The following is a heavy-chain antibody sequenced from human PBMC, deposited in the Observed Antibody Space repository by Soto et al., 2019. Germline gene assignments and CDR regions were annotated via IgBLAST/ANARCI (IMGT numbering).Heavy chain of an antibody. Sequence: GSLRLSCAASGFTFSSYAMHWVRQAPGKGLELVAVISYDGSNKYYADSVKGRFTISRDNSKNTLYLQMNSLRAEDTAVYSCARDMVDTAMVLDYWGQGTLVTVSS. CDR2: ISYDGSNK. V-gene: IGHV3-30-3*01. CDR1: GFTFSSYA. J-gene: IGHJ4*02. CDR3: ARDMVDTAMVLDY. D-gene: IGHD5-18*01.